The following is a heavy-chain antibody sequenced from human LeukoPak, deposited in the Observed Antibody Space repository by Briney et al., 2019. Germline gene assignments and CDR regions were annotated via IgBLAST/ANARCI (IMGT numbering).Heavy chain of an antibody. J-gene: IGHJ3*02. V-gene: IGHV3-30*02. CDR1: GFTFSSYG. Sequence: PGGSLRLSCAASGFTFSSYGMHWVRQAPGKGLEWVAFIRYDGSNKYYADSVKGRFTISRDNSKNTLYLQMNSLRVEDTAVYYCARDRYYYDSSGPFGAFDIWGQGTMVTVSS. CDR2: IRYDGSNK. CDR3: ARDRYYYDSSGPFGAFDI. D-gene: IGHD3-22*01.